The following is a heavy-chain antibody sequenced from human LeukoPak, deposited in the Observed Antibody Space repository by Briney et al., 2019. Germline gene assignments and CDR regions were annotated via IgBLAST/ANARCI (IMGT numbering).Heavy chain of an antibody. Sequence: GGSLRLSCTTSGFTFSGSGFHWVRQAPGKGLEWVADIWYHGRNAYYADFAKGRFTIFRDNSKNTVYLQMNSLRVEDTAVYYCARDSAAGRPGFWGQGTLVTVSS. CDR1: GFTFSGSG. J-gene: IGHJ4*02. CDR2: IWYHGRNA. V-gene: IGHV3-33*01. CDR3: ARDSAAGRPGF. D-gene: IGHD6-13*01.